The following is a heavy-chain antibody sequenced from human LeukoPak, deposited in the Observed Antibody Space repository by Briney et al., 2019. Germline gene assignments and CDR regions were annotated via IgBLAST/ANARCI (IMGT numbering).Heavy chain of an antibody. V-gene: IGHV3-30*02. CDR3: GAAGYYYYGMDV. D-gene: IGHD6-13*01. J-gene: IGHJ6*02. CDR2: IRYDGSNK. Sequence: GGSLRLSCAASGFTFSSYGMHWVRQAPGKGLDWVAFIRYDGSNKYYADSVKGRFTISRDNSKNTLYLQMNSLRAEDTAVYYGGAAGYYYYGMDVWGQGTTVTVSS. CDR1: GFTFSSYG.